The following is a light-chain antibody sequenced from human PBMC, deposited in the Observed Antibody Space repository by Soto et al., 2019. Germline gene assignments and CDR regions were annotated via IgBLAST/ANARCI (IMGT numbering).Light chain of an antibody. Sequence: EIVLTQSPGTLSLSPGERATLSCRTTQSVSSSYLAWYQQNPGQAPRLLIYGASSRATGIPDRFSGSGSGTDFTLTISSLEPEDFALYFCQQYGSSPLTFGGGTKVEIK. CDR2: GAS. V-gene: IGKV3-20*01. CDR3: QQYGSSPLT. CDR1: QSVSSSY. J-gene: IGKJ4*01.